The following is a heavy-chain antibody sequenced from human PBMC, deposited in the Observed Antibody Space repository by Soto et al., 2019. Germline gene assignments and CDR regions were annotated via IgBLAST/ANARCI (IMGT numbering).Heavy chain of an antibody. J-gene: IGHJ4*02. CDR2: ISYDGNNK. Sequence: QVQLVESGGGVVQPGRSLRLSCAASGFTFSTYGMHWVRQAPGKGLEWVAVISYDGNNKDYADSVKGRFTVSRDNSKNTLYLEMDSLRAEDTAVYYCAKDGPIAATTYWGQGTLVTLSS. D-gene: IGHD6-13*01. CDR3: AKDGPIAATTY. CDR1: GFTFSTYG. V-gene: IGHV3-30*18.